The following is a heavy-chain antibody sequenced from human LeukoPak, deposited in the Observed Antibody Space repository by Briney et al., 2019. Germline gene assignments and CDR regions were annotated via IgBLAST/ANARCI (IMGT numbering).Heavy chain of an antibody. CDR3: ARGSPRWFGEPSR. J-gene: IGHJ4*02. CDR2: INPNSGGT. Sequence: ASVKVSCKASGYTFTGYYMHWVRQAPGQGLEWMGWINPNSGGTNYAQKFQGRVTMTRDTSISTAYMELSRLRSDDTAVYYCARGSPRWFGEPSRWGQGTLVTVSS. D-gene: IGHD3-10*01. CDR1: GYTFTGYY. V-gene: IGHV1-2*02.